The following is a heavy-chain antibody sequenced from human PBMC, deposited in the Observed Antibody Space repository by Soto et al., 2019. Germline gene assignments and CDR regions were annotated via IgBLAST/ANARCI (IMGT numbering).Heavy chain of an antibody. D-gene: IGHD5-12*01. J-gene: IGHJ6*02. CDR3: ARDDPVGCCGYDIIYYYGMDV. V-gene: IGHV3-48*01. CDR1: GFTFSSYS. CDR2: ITSSSTTI. Sequence: PGGSLRLSCAASGFTFSSYSMNWVRQAPGKGLEWISYITSSSTTIYYADSVQGRFTISRDNAKNSLYLQMNNLRVEDTAVYYCARDDPVGCCGYDIIYYYGMDVWGQGGTVIVSS.